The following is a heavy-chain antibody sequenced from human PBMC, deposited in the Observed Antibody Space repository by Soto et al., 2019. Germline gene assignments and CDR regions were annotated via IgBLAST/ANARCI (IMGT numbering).Heavy chain of an antibody. J-gene: IGHJ4*02. CDR1: GFTVSGSY. Sequence: GGSLRLSCAASGFTVSGSYMNWVRQAPGKGLQWVSIIYSGGSTYYADSVKGRFTISRDNSKNTLYLQMNSLRAEDTAVYYCARTKGAAGGFDYWGQGTLVTVSS. D-gene: IGHD1-26*01. V-gene: IGHV3-53*01. CDR3: ARTKGAAGGFDY. CDR2: IYSGGST.